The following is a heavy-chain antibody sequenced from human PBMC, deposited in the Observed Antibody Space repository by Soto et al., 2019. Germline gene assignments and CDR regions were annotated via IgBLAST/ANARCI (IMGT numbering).Heavy chain of an antibody. D-gene: IGHD3-22*01. CDR2: IWYDGSNK. V-gene: IGHV3-33*01. CDR3: ARDNGDYYDSSGYYLNGYFDY. CDR1: GFTFSSYG. Sequence: GSLRLSCAASGFTFSSYGMHWVRQAPGKGLEWVAVIWYDGSNKYYADSVKGRFTISRDNSKNTLYLQMNSLRAEDTAVYYCARDNGDYYDSSGYYLNGYFDYRAQRTLDTGSS. J-gene: IGHJ4*02.